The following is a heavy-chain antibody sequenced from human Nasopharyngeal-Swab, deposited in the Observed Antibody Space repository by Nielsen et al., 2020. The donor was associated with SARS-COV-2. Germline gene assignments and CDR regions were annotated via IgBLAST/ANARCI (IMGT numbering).Heavy chain of an antibody. Sequence: GGSLRLSCAASGFTFSDYYMSWIRQAPGKGLEWVSYISSSGSTRYYADSVTGRFTISRDNAKNSLYLQMNSLRAEDTAVYYCARSKGYYYGSGHRGMDVWGQGTTVTVSS. J-gene: IGHJ6*02. CDR1: GFTFSDYY. V-gene: IGHV3-11*01. D-gene: IGHD3-10*01. CDR2: ISSSGSTR. CDR3: ARSKGYYYGSGHRGMDV.